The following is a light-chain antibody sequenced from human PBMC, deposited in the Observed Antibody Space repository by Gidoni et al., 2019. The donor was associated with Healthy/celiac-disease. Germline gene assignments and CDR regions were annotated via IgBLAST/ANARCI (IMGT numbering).Light chain of an antibody. J-gene: IGKJ4*01. CDR1: QSVSSN. Sequence: EIVMTQSPATLSVSPGERATLSCRASQSVSSNLAWYQQKPGQAPRLLIYGAPTRATGIPARFSGSGSGTEFTLTISSLQSEDCAVYYCQQYNNWPPLTFGGGTKVEIK. CDR3: QQYNNWPPLT. V-gene: IGKV3-15*01. CDR2: GAP.